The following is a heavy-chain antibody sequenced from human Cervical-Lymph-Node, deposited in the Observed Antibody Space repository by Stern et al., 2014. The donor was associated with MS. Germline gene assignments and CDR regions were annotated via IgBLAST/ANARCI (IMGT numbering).Heavy chain of an antibody. CDR1: GYTFPDYA. J-gene: IGHJ5*02. CDR2: INWNGGST. Sequence: EVQLVESGGGLVQPGRSLRLSCAASGYTFPDYAMHWVRPAPGKGLEWVSSINWNGGSTVYTDSVKGRFTISRDNAKNSLQLQMNSLRLEDTAIYYCAKDRSYSGSPDPFDHWGQGTLVTVSS. V-gene: IGHV3-9*01. CDR3: AKDRSYSGSPDPFDH. D-gene: IGHD1-26*01.